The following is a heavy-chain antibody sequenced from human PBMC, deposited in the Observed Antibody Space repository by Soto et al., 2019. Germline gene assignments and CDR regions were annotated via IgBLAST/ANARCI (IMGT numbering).Heavy chain of an antibody. V-gene: IGHV3-48*01. Sequence: GGSLRLSCAASGISFSTYAMNWVRQAPGKGLEWVSYISSGSSTIYYAESVKGRFTISRDNAKKSLFLQMNSLRAEDTAVYYCAVAYYYMDVWGKGTTVTVSS. CDR1: GISFSTYA. CDR2: ISSGSSTI. CDR3: AVAYYYMDV. J-gene: IGHJ6*03.